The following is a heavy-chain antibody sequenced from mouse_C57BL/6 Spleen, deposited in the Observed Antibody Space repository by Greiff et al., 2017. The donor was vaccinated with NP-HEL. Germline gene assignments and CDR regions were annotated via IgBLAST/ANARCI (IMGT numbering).Heavy chain of an antibody. CDR3: ARTTVVAHYFDY. J-gene: IGHJ2*01. CDR1: GYTFTSYW. CDR2: IYPGSGST. D-gene: IGHD1-1*01. V-gene: IGHV1-55*01. Sequence: VQLQQSGAELVKPGASVKMSCKASGYTFTSYWITWVKQRPGQGLEWIGDIYPGSGSTNYNEKFKSKATLTVDTSSSTAYMQLRSLTSEDSAVYYCARTTVVAHYFDYWGQGTTLTVSS.